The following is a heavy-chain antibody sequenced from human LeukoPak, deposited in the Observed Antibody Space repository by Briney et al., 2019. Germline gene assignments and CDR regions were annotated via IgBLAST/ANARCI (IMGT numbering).Heavy chain of an antibody. Sequence: PSETLSLTCTVSGGSISSSSYYWGWIRQPPGKGLEWIGSIYYSGSTYYNPSLKSRVTISVDTSNNQFSLKLSSVTAADTAVYYCAREGQEDFDYWGQGTLVTVSS. CDR2: IYYSGST. J-gene: IGHJ4*02. CDR3: AREGQEDFDY. CDR1: GGSISSSSYY. V-gene: IGHV4-39*07.